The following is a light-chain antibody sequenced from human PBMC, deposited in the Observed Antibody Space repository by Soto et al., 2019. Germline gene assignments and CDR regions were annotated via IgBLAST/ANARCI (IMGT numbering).Light chain of an antibody. CDR3: QQYGSSPGLT. Sequence: EIVLTQSPGTLSLSPGERAILSCRASQSVSSSYLAWYQQKPGQAPRLLIYGASNRATGSPARFSGSGSGTDFTLTISRLEPEDFAVYYCQQYGSSPGLTFGGGTKVDI. CDR1: QSVSSSY. V-gene: IGKV3-20*01. CDR2: GAS. J-gene: IGKJ4*01.